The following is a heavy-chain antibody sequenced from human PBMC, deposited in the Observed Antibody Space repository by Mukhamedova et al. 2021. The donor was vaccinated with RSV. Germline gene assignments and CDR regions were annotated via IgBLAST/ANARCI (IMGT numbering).Heavy chain of an antibody. CDR1: GFSFRNYA. J-gene: IGHJ4*01. CDR2: LSADGNIK. D-gene: IGHD3-10*01. CDR3: ARAPYLREFLDY. V-gene: IGHV3-30-3*01. Sequence: GFSFRNYAMHWVRQAPGKGLEWLAVLSADGNIKSYPDSLRGRFTISSDNSKNTLSLRLNSLRPEHTAVYYCARAPYLREFLDYLG.